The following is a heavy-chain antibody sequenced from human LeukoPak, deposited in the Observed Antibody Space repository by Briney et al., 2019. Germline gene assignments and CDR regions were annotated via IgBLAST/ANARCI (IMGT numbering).Heavy chain of an antibody. Sequence: GGSLRLSCAASGFTFGSYAMHWVRQAPGKGLEWVAVISYDGSNKYYADSVKGRFTISRDNSKNTLYLQMNSLRAEDTAVYYCARDRFRVSDIWGQGTMVTVSS. CDR3: ARDRFRVSDI. J-gene: IGHJ3*02. V-gene: IGHV3-30-3*01. D-gene: IGHD3-10*01. CDR2: ISYDGSNK. CDR1: GFTFGSYA.